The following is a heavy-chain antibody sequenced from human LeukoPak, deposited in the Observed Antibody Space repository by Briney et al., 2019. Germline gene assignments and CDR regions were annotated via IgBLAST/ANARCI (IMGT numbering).Heavy chain of an antibody. D-gene: IGHD4-17*01. CDR3: ARGHTAVTRHFDF. CDR2: MSSGSSAI. J-gene: IGHJ4*02. CDR1: GFTFTTYS. Sequence: GGSLRLSCEASGFTFTTYSMTWVRQAPGKGLEWVSMMSSGSSAIFSADALKGRFTISRDDAKNLLYLDMNSLRAEDTAVYYCARGHTAVTRHFDFWGQGTLVTVSS. V-gene: IGHV3-21*01.